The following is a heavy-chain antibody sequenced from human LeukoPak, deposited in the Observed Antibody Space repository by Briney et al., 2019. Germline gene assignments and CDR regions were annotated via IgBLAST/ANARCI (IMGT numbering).Heavy chain of an antibody. D-gene: IGHD3-22*01. CDR2: INPSGGGT. J-gene: IGHJ3*02. CDR1: GYTFSSYY. CDR3: ARGYYDTRGSAFHI. V-gene: IGHV1-46*01. Sequence: VASVKVSCKASGYTFSSYYMHWVRQAPGQGLEWMGIINPSGGGTSYAQKFQGRVTMTGDTSTSTVYMDLSSLRSEDTAMYYCARGYYDTRGSAFHIWGQGTMVTVSS.